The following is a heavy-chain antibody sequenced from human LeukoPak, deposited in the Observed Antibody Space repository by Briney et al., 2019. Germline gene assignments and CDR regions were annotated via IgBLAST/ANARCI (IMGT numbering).Heavy chain of an antibody. CDR2: IYHSGST. Sequence: PSGTLSLTCAVSGGSISSSNWWSWVRQPPGKGLEWIGEIYHSGSTNYNPSLKSRVTISVDKSKNQFSLKLSSVTAADTAVYYCARQGSGWDIGYYYYMDVWGKGTTVTISS. CDR1: GGSISSSNW. CDR3: ARQGSGWDIGYYYYMDV. V-gene: IGHV4-4*02. J-gene: IGHJ6*03. D-gene: IGHD6-19*01.